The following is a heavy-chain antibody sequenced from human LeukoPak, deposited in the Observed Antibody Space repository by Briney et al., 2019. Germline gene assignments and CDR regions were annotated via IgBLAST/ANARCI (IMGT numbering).Heavy chain of an antibody. V-gene: IGHV3-30*02. J-gene: IGHJ3*02. Sequence: GGSLRLSCAASGFSLSDYDMHWVRQAPGKGLEWVTFIRYDGTNTYADSVKGRFTISRDNSKNTVYLQMNSLRTEDTALYYCARGGSYYDSSGYYLDALDIWGQGTTVTVSS. CDR2: IRYDGTNT. CDR1: GFSLSDYD. CDR3: ARGGSYYDSSGYYLDALDI. D-gene: IGHD3-22*01.